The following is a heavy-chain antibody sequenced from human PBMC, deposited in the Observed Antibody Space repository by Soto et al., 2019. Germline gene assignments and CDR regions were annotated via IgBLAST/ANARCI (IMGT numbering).Heavy chain of an antibody. CDR1: GFTFSSYG. V-gene: IGHV3-33*01. D-gene: IGHD3-10*01. Sequence: QVQLVESGGGVVQPGRSLRLSCAASGFTFSSYGMHWVRQAPGKGLEWVAVIWYDGSNKYYADSVKGRFTISRDNSKNTLYLQMNSLRAEDTAVYYCAMTVGITMVRGVPFDYWGQGTLVTVSS. CDR2: IWYDGSNK. CDR3: AMTVGITMVRGVPFDY. J-gene: IGHJ4*02.